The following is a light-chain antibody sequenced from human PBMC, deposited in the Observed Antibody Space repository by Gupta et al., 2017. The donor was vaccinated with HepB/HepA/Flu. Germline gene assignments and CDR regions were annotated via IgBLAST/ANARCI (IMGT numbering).Light chain of an antibody. CDR3: VQGTHWPT. CDR2: QVS. V-gene: IGKV2-30*01. J-gene: IGKJ4*01. CDR1: QSLVFSDGNTF. Sequence: DVVLTQSPLSLPVTPGQPASISCRSSQSLVFSDGNTFLHWFQQRPGQSPRRLLYQVSKRDSGVPDRFSGSGSGTDFTLRISRVEAEDVAIYYCVQGTHWPTFGGGTKVEIK.